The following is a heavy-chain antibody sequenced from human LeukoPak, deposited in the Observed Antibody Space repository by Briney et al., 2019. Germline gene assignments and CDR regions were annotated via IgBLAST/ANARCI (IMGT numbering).Heavy chain of an antibody. CDR3: ARGWDAGSSL. CDR1: GFTFSNFG. D-gene: IGHD3-10*01. Sequence: GGSLRLSCAASGFTFSNFGMHWVRQAPGKGLEWVAFIENDGSTKNADSLKGRFTISRDNAENSVYLQMNNLRVEDTAIYFCARGWDAGSSLWGQGTLVTVSS. CDR2: IENDGSTK. J-gene: IGHJ4*02. V-gene: IGHV3-33*05.